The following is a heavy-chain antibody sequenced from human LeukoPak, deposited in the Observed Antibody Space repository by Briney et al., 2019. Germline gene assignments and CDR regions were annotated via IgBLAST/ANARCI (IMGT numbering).Heavy chain of an antibody. J-gene: IGHJ4*02. CDR3: ARDQNWWPTYFDY. CDR2: IKQDGNEK. D-gene: IGHD2-8*02. CDR1: GFTFSSYW. V-gene: IGHV3-7*03. Sequence: GGSLRLSCAASGFTFSSYWMSWVRQAPGKGLEWVANIKQDGNEKYYVDSVKGRFTISRDNAKNSLYLQMNSLRAEDTAVYYCARDQNWWPTYFDYWGQGTLVTVSS.